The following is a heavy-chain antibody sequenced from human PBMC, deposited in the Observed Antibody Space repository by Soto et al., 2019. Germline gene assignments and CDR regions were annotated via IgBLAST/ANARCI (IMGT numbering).Heavy chain of an antibody. Sequence: QVQLVQSGAEVKKPGASVKVSCKASGYTFTSYDINWVRLAPGQGLEWMGWMNPNSGNTAYAQKFQGRVTMTRNTSISTAYMELTSRRSEDTAGYYCARLKQDYAVAWGQGTLVTV. J-gene: IGHJ5*02. CDR2: MNPNSGNT. CDR3: ARLKQDYAVA. CDR1: GYTFTSYD. D-gene: IGHD3-16*01. V-gene: IGHV1-8*01.